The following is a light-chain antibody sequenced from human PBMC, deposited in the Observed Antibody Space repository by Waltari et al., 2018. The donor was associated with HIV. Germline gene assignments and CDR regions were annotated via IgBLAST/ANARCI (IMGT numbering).Light chain of an antibody. V-gene: IGKV3-11*01. CDR1: QSVNSY. CDR3: QQRSTSIT. J-gene: IGKJ5*01. Sequence: EIMLTQSPATLSLSPGERATLSCRASQSVNSYLAWYQQKPGQAPRLLIYDASNRASGIPARFSGSGSGTDFTLTISSLEPEDFAVYYCQQRSTSITFGQGTRLDIK. CDR2: DAS.